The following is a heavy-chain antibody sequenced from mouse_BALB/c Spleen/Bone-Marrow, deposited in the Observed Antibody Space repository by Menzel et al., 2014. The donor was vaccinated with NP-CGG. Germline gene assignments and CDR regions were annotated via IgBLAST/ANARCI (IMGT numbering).Heavy chain of an antibody. CDR1: GYSFTTYW. CDR2: IHPSDSET. D-gene: IGHD2-1*01. Sequence: VQLHQSGTEVVMPGASVKLSCKASGYSFTTYWMNWVKQRPGQGLEWIGMIHPSDSETRLNQKFKDKATLTVDKSSSTAYMQLNSPTSEDSAVYYCAREKVYYGISWFAYWGQGTLVTVSA. J-gene: IGHJ3*01. CDR3: AREKVYYGISWFAY. V-gene: IGHV1-74*01.